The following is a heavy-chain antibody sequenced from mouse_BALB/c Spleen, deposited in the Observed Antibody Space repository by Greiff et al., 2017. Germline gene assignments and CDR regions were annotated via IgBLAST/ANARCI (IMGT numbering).Heavy chain of an antibody. D-gene: IGHD1-1*01. CDR3: AKTITTVVATRGYYFDD. J-gene: IGHJ2*01. CDR1: GYSITSGYY. V-gene: IGHV3-6*02. CDR2: ISYDGSN. Sequence: VQLQQSGPGLVKPSQSLSLTCSVSGYSITSGYYWNWIRQFPGNKLEWMGYISYDGSNNYNPSLKNRISITRDTSKNQFFLKLNSVTTEDTATYYCAKTITTVVATRGYYFDDWGQGTTLTVSS.